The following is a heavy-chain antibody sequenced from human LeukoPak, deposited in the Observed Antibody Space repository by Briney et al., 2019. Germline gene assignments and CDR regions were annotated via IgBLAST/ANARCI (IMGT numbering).Heavy chain of an antibody. CDR3: AKEDPRTPPYMDV. V-gene: IGHV3-23*01. CDR1: GFTFSSYS. Sequence: GGSLRLSCAASGFTFSSYSMNWGRQAPGKGLEWVSAISGSGGSTYYADSVKGRFTISRDNSKSTLYLQMNSLRAEDTAVYYCAKEDPRTPPYMDVWGKGTTVTVSS. CDR2: ISGSGGST. J-gene: IGHJ6*04.